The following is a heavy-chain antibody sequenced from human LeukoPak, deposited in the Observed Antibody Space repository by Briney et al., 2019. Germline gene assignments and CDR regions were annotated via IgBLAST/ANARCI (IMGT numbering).Heavy chain of an antibody. Sequence: GGSLRLSCAASGFTFSSYEMNWVRQAPGKGLEWVSYISSSGSTIYYADSVKGRFTISRDNSKNTLYLQMNSLRAEDTAVYYCAKRSKDSSGLDYWGQGTLVTVSS. CDR3: AKRSKDSSGLDY. J-gene: IGHJ4*02. V-gene: IGHV3-48*03. CDR1: GFTFSSYE. D-gene: IGHD3-22*01. CDR2: ISSSGSTI.